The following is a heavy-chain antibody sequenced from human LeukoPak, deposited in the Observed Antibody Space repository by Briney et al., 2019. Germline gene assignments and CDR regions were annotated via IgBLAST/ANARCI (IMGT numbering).Heavy chain of an antibody. J-gene: IGHJ4*02. V-gene: IGHV4-59*01. Sequence: PSETLSLTCTVSGGSISSYYWSWIRQPPGKGLEWIGYIYYSGSTNYNPSLKSRVTISVDTSKNQFSLKLSSVTAADTAVYYCARGARRRWLVAAKYFDYWGQGTLVTVSS. CDR3: ARGARRRWLVAAKYFDY. CDR2: IYYSGST. D-gene: IGHD2-15*01. CDR1: GGSISSYY.